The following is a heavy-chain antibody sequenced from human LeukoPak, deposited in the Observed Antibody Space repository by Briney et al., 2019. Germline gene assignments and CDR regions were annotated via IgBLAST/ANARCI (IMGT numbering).Heavy chain of an antibody. CDR2: MISNGNTE. CDR1: GFTFSGYG. CDR3: ARDYGYCRGNTCYASFDY. Sequence: GGSLRLSCAASGFTFSGYGINWVRLAPGKGLEWVSMISNGNTEHYADSVKGRFTVSRDNARNSAYLRMNSLRDEDTAMYYCARDYGYCRGNTCYASFDYWGHGTLVTVSS. V-gene: IGHV3-48*02. J-gene: IGHJ4*01. D-gene: IGHD2-2*01.